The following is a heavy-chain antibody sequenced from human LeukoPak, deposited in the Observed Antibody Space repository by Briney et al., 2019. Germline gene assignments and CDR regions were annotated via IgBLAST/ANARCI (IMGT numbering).Heavy chain of an antibody. CDR3: ARLVGATRHFDY. CDR1: GFTVSSNY. V-gene: IGHV3-53*01. Sequence: GGSLRLSCAASGFTVSSNYMSWVRQAPGKGLEWVSVIYSGGSTYYADSVKGRFTISRDSSKSTLYLQMNSLRAEDTAVYYCARLVGATRHFDYWGQGTLVTVSS. CDR2: IYSGGST. D-gene: IGHD1-26*01. J-gene: IGHJ4*02.